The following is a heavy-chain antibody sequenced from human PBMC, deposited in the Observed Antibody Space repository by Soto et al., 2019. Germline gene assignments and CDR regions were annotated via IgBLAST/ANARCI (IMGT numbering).Heavy chain of an antibody. D-gene: IGHD5-18*01. V-gene: IGHV4-34*01. J-gene: IGHJ4*02. CDR3: ARGPTAKNRDTAMVPFDY. Sequence: SETLSLTCAVYGGSFSGYYWSWIRQPPGKGLEWIGEINHSGSTNYNPSLKSRVTISVDTSKNQFSLKLSSVTAADTAVYYCARGPTAKNRDTAMVPFDYWGQGTLVTVSS. CDR2: INHSGST. CDR1: GGSFSGYY.